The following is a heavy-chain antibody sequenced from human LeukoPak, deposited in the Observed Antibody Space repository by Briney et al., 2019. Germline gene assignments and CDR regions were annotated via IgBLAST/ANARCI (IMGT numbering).Heavy chain of an antibody. V-gene: IGHV3-23*01. CDR1: GFVFSNFD. J-gene: IGHJ4*02. CDR2: ISGSGEST. D-gene: IGHD3-10*01. CDR3: AKRGSYFGGFDY. Sequence: GGSLRLSCAASGFVFSNFDMSWVRQAPGKGLEWVSAISGSGESTYYAESVAGRFTISRDNSKNTLYLQMSSLRAEDTAIYYCAKRGSYFGGFDYWGQGTLLTVPS.